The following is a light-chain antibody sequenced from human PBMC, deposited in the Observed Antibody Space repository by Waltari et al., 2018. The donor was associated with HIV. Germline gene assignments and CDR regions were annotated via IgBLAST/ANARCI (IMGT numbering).Light chain of an antibody. V-gene: IGLV2-11*01. J-gene: IGLJ3*02. CDR2: EVN. CDR3: CSYAGTDTYVL. CDR1: SSALDGYDS. Sequence: QSALTQPRPVPGSPVPSVTLSCTGTSSALDGYDSVSRYLQHPGKVPKLIIYEVNKRPSGVPVRCSGSKSGNTAPLTRSGLQTEDEADYVCCSYAGTDTYVLFGGGTKLTVL.